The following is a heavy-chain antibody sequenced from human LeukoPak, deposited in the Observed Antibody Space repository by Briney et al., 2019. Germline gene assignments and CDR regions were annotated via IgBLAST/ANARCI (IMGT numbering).Heavy chain of an antibody. D-gene: IGHD3-10*01. J-gene: IGHJ3*02. V-gene: IGHV3-9*03. Sequence: GGSLRLSCAASGFTFDDYAMHWVRQAPGKGLEWVSSISWSGGSIGYADSVKGRFTISRDNAKNSLYLQMNSLRAEDMALYYCAKGLYGSGGYYHDAFDIWGQGTMVTVSS. CDR2: ISWSGGSI. CDR3: AKGLYGSGGYYHDAFDI. CDR1: GFTFDDYA.